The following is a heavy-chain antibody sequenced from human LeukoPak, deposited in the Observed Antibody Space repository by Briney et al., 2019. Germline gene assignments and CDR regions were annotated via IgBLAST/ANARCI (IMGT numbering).Heavy chain of an antibody. D-gene: IGHD3-22*01. CDR3: ARDLGYEGRGFYHYFAY. CDR2: ISGSGGTK. J-gene: IGHJ4*02. CDR1: GFTFSDYA. Sequence: PGGSLRLSCAASGFTFSDYAMSWVRQAPGKGLEWVSAISGSGGTKFYADSVKGRFTISRDNAKNSVYLQVNSLRAEDTAVYYCARDLGYEGRGFYHYFAYWGQGTLVTVSS. V-gene: IGHV3-23*01.